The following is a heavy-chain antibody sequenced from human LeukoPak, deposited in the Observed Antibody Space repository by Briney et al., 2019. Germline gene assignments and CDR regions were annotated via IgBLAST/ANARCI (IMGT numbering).Heavy chain of an antibody. Sequence: ETLSLTCTVSGGSISSYYWSWIRQPPGKGLEWIGYIYYSGSTNYNPSLKSRVTISVDTSKNQFSLKLSSVTAADTAVYYCARVSDIVVVPAASLGFDPWGQGTLVTVSS. D-gene: IGHD2-2*01. CDR1: GGSISSYY. CDR3: ARVSDIVVVPAASLGFDP. V-gene: IGHV4-59*01. J-gene: IGHJ5*02. CDR2: IYYSGST.